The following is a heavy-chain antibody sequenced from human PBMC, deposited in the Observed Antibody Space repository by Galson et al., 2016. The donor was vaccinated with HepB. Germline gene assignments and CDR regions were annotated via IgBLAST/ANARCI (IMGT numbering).Heavy chain of an antibody. V-gene: IGHV3-30*18. CDR1: GFTLSRNG. J-gene: IGHJ4*02. D-gene: IGHD2-21*02. CDR2: ISYDGNKK. Sequence: SLRLSCAASGFTLSRNGMHWVRQAPGKGLEWVAVISYDGNKKYYADSVKGRFTISRDNSKNTMYLQMNSLRAEDTAVYYCAKDANCGGDCYLYYSDYWGQGTLVTVSS. CDR3: AKDANCGGDCYLYYSDY.